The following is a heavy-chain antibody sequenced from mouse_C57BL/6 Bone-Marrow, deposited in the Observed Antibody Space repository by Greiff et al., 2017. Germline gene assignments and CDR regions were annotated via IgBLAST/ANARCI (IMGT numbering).Heavy chain of an antibody. Sequence: EVKLMESGGDLVKPGGSLKLSCAASGFTFSSYGMSWVRQTPDKRLEWVATISSGGSYTYYPDSVKGRFTISRDNAKNTLYLQMSSLKSEDTAMYYCARHGGSVDYWGQGTTLTVSS. CDR2: ISSGGSYT. CDR3: ARHGGSVDY. J-gene: IGHJ2*01. V-gene: IGHV5-6*01. CDR1: GFTFSSYG. D-gene: IGHD3-1*01.